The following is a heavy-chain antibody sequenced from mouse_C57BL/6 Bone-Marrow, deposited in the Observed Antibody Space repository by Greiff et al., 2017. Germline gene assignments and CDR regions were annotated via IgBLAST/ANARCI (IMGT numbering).Heavy chain of an antibody. V-gene: IGHV5-4*01. CDR2: ISDGGSYT. CDR3: AEHNYYRSDYAMDY. Sequence: EVQLVESGGGLVKPGGSLKLSCAASGFTFSSYAMSWVRQTPEKRLEWVATISDGGSYTYYPDNVKGRFTISRDNAKNNLYLQMSHLKSEDTAMYYCAEHNYYRSDYAMDYWGQGTSVTVSS. J-gene: IGHJ4*01. CDR1: GFTFSSYA. D-gene: IGHD1-2*01.